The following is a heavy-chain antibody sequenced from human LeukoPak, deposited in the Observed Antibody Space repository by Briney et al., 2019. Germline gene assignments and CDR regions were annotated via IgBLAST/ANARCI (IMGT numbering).Heavy chain of an antibody. CDR3: ARVAAKTVDY. D-gene: IGHD2-15*01. J-gene: IGHJ4*02. V-gene: IGHV4-4*07. Sequence: PSETLSLTCNVSGGSISSYYWSWIRQPAGKGLEWIGLIYTSGGTNYNPSLKNRVTMSVDTSKNQFSLNLSSVTAADTAAYYCARVAAKTVDYWGQGTLVTVSS. CDR2: IYTSGGT. CDR1: GGSISSYY.